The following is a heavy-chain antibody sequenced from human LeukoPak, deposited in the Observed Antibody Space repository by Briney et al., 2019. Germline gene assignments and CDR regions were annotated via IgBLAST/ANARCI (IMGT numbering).Heavy chain of an antibody. D-gene: IGHD6-6*01. CDR1: GGSISSSSYY. Sequence: SETLSLTCTVSGGSISSSSYYWGWIRQPPGKGLEWIGSIYYSGSTYYNPSLKSRVTISVDTSKNQFSLKLSSVTAADTAVYYCARDGGLLAARFDYWGQGTLVTVSS. J-gene: IGHJ4*02. CDR2: IYYSGST. V-gene: IGHV4-39*07. CDR3: ARDGGLLAARFDY.